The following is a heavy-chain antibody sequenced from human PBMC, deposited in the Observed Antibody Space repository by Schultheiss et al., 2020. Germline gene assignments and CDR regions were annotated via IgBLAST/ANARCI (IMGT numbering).Heavy chain of an antibody. V-gene: IGHV4-4*07. J-gene: IGHJ5*02. D-gene: IGHD5-18*01. CDR2: FFTGGGT. CDR1: GGSISSYY. CDR3: ARTDLWGDTYGSFDP. Sequence: SETLSLTCIVSGGSISSYYWSWIRQPAGKGLEWIGRFFTGGGTNYNPSLKSRVTMSLDTSSNQFSLKLSSVTAADTAVYYCARTDLWGDTYGSFDPWGQGTLVTVSS.